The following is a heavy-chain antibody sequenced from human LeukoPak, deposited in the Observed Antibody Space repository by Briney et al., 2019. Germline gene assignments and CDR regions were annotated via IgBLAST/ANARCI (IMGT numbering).Heavy chain of an antibody. V-gene: IGHV3-48*04. CDR2: ISSSSSTI. CDR3: ARGVPAAISYFQH. Sequence: GGSLRLSCAASGFTFSSYSTNWVRQAPGKGLEWVSYISSSSSTIYYADSVKGRFTISRDNAKNSLYLQMNSLRAEDTAVYYCARGVPAAISYFQHWGQGTLVTVSS. J-gene: IGHJ1*01. CDR1: GFTFSSYS. D-gene: IGHD2-2*01.